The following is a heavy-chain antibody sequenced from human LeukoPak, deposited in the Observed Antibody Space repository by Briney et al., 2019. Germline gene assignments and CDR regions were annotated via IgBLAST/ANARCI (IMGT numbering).Heavy chain of an antibody. D-gene: IGHD3-10*01. V-gene: IGHV1-2*02. CDR3: ARVLRLGYYGSGSAGY. Sequence: WASVKVSCKASGYTFTGYYMHWVRQAPGQGLEWMGWINPNSGGTNYAQKFQGRVTMARDTSISTAYMELSSLRSEDTAVYYCARVLRLGYYGSGSAGYWGQGTLVTVSS. CDR2: INPNSGGT. CDR1: GYTFTGYY. J-gene: IGHJ4*02.